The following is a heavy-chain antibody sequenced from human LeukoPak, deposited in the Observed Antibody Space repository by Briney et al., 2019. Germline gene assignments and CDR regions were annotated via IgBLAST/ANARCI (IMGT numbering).Heavy chain of an antibody. CDR2: ISSTSAYI. V-gene: IGHV3-21*01. J-gene: IGHJ5*01. D-gene: IGHD2-8*02. CDR1: GFALKSYS. CDR3: ARVAVSGPTGWFDS. Sequence: PGGSLRLSCAGSGFALKSYSLTWVRQAPGKGLEWVSSISSTSAYIHYADSVKGRFTIPRDNADNVVYLEMNSLGAEDTATYYCARVAVSGPTGWFDSWGQGTLVIVSS.